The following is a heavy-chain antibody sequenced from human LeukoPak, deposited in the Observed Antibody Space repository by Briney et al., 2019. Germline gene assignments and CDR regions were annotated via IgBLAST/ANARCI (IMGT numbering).Heavy chain of an antibody. CDR2: IYPGDSDI. Sequence: GESLKISCKGSAHSFTSYWIGWVRHMTGKGLEWMGIIYPGDSDITYSPSFQGQVTISADKSITTAYLQWSSLKASDTAMYYCARRGAVAGLYYFDYWGQGTLVTVSS. V-gene: IGHV5-51*01. CDR3: ARRGAVAGLYYFDY. J-gene: IGHJ4*02. D-gene: IGHD6-19*01. CDR1: AHSFTSYW.